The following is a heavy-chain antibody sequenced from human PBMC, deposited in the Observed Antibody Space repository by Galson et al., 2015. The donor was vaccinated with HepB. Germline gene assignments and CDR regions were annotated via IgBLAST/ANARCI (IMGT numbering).Heavy chain of an antibody. D-gene: IGHD6-13*01. J-gene: IGHJ4*02. CDR3: ASGNRVAAATPY. Sequence: SVKVSCKASGGTFSSYAISWVRQAPGQGLEWMGGIIPIFGTANYAQKFQDRVTITADESTSTAYMELSSLRSEDTAVYYCASGNRVAAATPYWGQGTLVTVSS. CDR2: IIPIFGTA. V-gene: IGHV1-69*13. CDR1: GGTFSSYA.